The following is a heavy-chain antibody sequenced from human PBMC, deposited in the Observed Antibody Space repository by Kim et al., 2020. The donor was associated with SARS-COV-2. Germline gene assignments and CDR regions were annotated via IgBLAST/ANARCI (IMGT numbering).Heavy chain of an antibody. Sequence: GGSLRLSCAASGFTFSTYDMNWVRQAPGKGLEWVSTITVGGDKTYYAPSVKGRFTISRDNSKNTLYLQMNSLGADDTAIYYCATRRWIDPWGQGTLVTVSS. V-gene: IGHV3-23*01. J-gene: IGHJ5*02. CDR1: GFTFSTYD. CDR3: ATRRWIDP. CDR2: ITVGGDKT.